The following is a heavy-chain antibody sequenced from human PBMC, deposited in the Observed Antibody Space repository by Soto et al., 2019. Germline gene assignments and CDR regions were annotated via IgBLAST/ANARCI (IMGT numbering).Heavy chain of an antibody. D-gene: IGHD2-2*01. CDR3: ARVRDIVVVPATLWYFDL. CDR2: IYYSGST. Sequence: QVQLQESGPGLVKPSQTLSLTCTVSGGSISSGGYYWSWIRQHPGKGLEWIGYIYYSGSTYYNPSLMSRVTISVDTSKNQFSLKLSSVTAADTAVYYCARVRDIVVVPATLWYFDLWGRGTLVTVSS. J-gene: IGHJ2*01. V-gene: IGHV4-31*03. CDR1: GGSISSGGYY.